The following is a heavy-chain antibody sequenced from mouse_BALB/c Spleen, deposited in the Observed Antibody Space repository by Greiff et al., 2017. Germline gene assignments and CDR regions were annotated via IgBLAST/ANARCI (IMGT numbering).Heavy chain of an antibody. J-gene: IGHJ3*01. V-gene: IGHV4-1*02. Sequence: EVKLMESGGGLVQPGGSLKLSCAASGFDFSRYWMSWVRQAPGKGLEWIGEINPDSSTINYTPSLKDKFIISRDNARNTLYLQMSKVRSEDTALYYCARSDDGYYAWFAYWGQGTLVTVSA. CDR2: INPDSSTI. D-gene: IGHD2-3*01. CDR3: ARSDDGYYAWFAY. CDR1: GFDFSRYW.